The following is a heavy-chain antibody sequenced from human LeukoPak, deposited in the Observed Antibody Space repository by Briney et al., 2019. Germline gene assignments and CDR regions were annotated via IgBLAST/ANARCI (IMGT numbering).Heavy chain of an antibody. CDR2: ISYDGSNK. V-gene: IGHV3-30*18. CDR3: AKDRSVVTRSFDY. J-gene: IGHJ4*02. Sequence: PGGSLRLSCAASGFTFSSYAMSWVRQAPGKGLEWVAVISYDGSNKYYADSVKGRFTISRDNSKNTLYLQMNSLRAEDTAVYYCAKDRSVVTRSFDYWGQGTLVTVSS. CDR1: GFTFSSYA. D-gene: IGHD4-23*01.